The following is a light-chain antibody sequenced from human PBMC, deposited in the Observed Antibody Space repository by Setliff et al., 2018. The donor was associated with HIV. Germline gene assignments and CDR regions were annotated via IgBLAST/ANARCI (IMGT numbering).Light chain of an antibody. Sequence: QSVLAQPASVSGSLGQSITISCTGTSSDVGSYNLVSWYQQHPGKAPKLMIYEVSKRPSGVSNRFSGSKSGNTASLRISGLQAEDEADYYCCSYAGSVLFGGGTK. J-gene: IGLJ2*01. V-gene: IGLV2-23*02. CDR1: SSDVGSYNL. CDR3: CSYAGSVL. CDR2: EVS.